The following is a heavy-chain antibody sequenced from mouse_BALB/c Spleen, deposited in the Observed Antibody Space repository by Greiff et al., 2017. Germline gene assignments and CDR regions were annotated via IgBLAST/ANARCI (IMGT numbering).Heavy chain of an antibody. D-gene: IGHD1-2*01. CDR3: ARSGDYYGYERFAY. Sequence: EVQVVESGGGLVQPGGSRKLSCAASGFTFSSFGMHWVRQAPEKGLEWVAYISSGSSTIYYADTVKGRFTISRDNPKNTLFLQMTSLRSEDTAMYYCARSGDYYGYERFAYWGQGTLVTVSA. CDR1: GFTFSSFG. J-gene: IGHJ3*01. CDR2: ISSGSSTI. V-gene: IGHV5-17*02.